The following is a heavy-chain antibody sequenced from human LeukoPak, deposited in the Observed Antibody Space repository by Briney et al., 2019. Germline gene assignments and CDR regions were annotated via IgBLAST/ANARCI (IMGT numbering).Heavy chain of an antibody. J-gene: IGHJ4*02. D-gene: IGHD1-26*01. CDR2: ISSSSSYI. Sequence: GGSLRLSRAASGFTFSSYSMNWVRQAPGKGLDWVSSISSSSSYIYYADSVKGRFTISRDNAKNSLYLQMNSLRVEDTAVYYCASRIVGTPDYFDYWGQGSLVTVSS. CDR3: ASRIVGTPDYFDY. CDR1: GFTFSSYS. V-gene: IGHV3-21*01.